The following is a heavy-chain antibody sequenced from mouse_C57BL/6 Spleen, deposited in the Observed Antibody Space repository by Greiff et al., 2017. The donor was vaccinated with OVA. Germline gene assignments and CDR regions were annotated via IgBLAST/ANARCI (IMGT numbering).Heavy chain of an antibody. CDR1: GFTFSSYA. V-gene: IGHV5-4*03. J-gene: IGHJ2*01. CDR3: ARGGEYDYFDY. D-gene: IGHD5-1*01. Sequence: DVKLVESGGGLVKPGGSLKLSCAASGFTFSSYAMSWVRQTPEKRLAWVATISGGGSYTYSPDNVKGRFTISRDKAKNNLYLQMGHLKSEDTAMYYCARGGEYDYFDYWGQGTTLTVSS. CDR2: ISGGGSYT.